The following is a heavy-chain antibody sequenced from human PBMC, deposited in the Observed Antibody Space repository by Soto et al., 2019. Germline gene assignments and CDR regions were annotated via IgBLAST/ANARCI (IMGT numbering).Heavy chain of an antibody. J-gene: IGHJ6*02. CDR3: ASNYAYAEGYYWYGIDV. Sequence: EVQLVESGGGLVLPGGSLRLSCAASGFTFSRYWMHWVRQAPGKGLVWVSRISSYGSDTHYADSVKGRFTISRDNAKNTLYLQMKSLRADDTAVYYCASNYAYAEGYYWYGIDVWGQWTTVTVSS. CDR2: ISSYGSDT. D-gene: IGHD3-16*01. CDR1: GFTFSRYW. V-gene: IGHV3-74*01.